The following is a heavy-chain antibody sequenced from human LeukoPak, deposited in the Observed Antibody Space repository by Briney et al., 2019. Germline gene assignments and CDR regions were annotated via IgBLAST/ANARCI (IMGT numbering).Heavy chain of an antibody. CDR2: ISSSGSTI. Sequence: PGGTLRLSCAASGFTFSSYEMNWVRQAPGKGLEWVSYISSSGSTIYYADSVKGRFTISRDNAKNSLYLQMNSLRAEDTAVYYCARAFSSSSSGFDYWGQGTLVTVSS. V-gene: IGHV3-48*03. D-gene: IGHD6-6*01. J-gene: IGHJ4*02. CDR3: ARAFSSSSSGFDY. CDR1: GFTFSSYE.